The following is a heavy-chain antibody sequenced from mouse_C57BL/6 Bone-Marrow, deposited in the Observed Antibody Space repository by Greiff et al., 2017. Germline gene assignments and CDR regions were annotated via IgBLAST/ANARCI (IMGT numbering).Heavy chain of an antibody. CDR1: GYTFTSYG. V-gene: IGHV1-81*01. Sequence: VKLVESGAELARPGASVKLSCKASGYTFTSYGISWVKQRTGQGLEWIGEIYPRSGNTYYNEKFKGKATLTADKSSSTAYMELRSLTSEDSAVYFCADLYYYAMDYWGQGTSVTVSS. CDR3: ADLYYYAMDY. D-gene: IGHD6-1*01. J-gene: IGHJ4*01. CDR2: IYPRSGNT.